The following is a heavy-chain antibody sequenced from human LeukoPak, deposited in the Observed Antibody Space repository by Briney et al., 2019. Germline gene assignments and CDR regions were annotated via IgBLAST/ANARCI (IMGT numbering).Heavy chain of an antibody. Sequence: TLSLTCTVSGGSIISGDYYWSWIRQPPGKGLEWIGYIYYSGSTYYNPSLKSRVTISVDTSKNQFSLKLSSVTAADTAVYYCARDHSSSWEMADAFDIWGQGTMVTVSS. J-gene: IGHJ3*02. CDR1: GGSIISGDYY. CDR3: ARDHSSSWEMADAFDI. CDR2: IYYSGST. V-gene: IGHV4-30-4*08. D-gene: IGHD6-13*01.